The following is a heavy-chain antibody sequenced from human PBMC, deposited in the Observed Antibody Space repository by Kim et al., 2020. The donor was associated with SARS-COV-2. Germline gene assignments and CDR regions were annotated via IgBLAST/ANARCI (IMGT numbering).Heavy chain of an antibody. J-gene: IGHJ4*02. D-gene: IGHD4-17*01. Sequence: GGSLRLSCVTSGFMFNNYWMNWVRQAQGKGLEWVANIKQDGSETNYVDSVKGRFIIFRDNAQNSVYLQMNSLRVEDTALYYCARGHYGDYDWGQGTLVTVS. V-gene: IGHV3-7*01. CDR2: IKQDGSET. CDR3: ARGHYGDYD. CDR1: GFMFNNYW.